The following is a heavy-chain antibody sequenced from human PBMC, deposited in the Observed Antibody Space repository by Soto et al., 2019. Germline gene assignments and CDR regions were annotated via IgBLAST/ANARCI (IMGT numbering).Heavy chain of an antibody. J-gene: IGHJ4*02. CDR1: GYTFTSYG. D-gene: IGHD3-3*01. CDR2: ISGYTGNT. V-gene: IGHV1-18*01. Sequence: QVQLVQSGAEVRKPGASVKVSCKGFGYTFTSYGITWLRQAPGQGLEWMGWISGYTGNTNYAQKLQGRVSMTTDTSTSTAYMALRSLRSDDTAVYYCARDRPYYDFWSGYAIDYWGQGSLVTVSS. CDR3: ARDRPYYDFWSGYAIDY.